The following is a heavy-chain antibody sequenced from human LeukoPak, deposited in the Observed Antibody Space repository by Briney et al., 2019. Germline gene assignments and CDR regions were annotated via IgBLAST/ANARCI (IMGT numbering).Heavy chain of an antibody. CDR2: LHADGNEK. Sequence: GSLRLSCAASGFSLSGYWMSWVRQAPGKGLEWVARLHADGNEKYFVDSVKGRFTVSRDNAKNSLYLQMNSLRVEGTAVYYCARGGYSFDYLGQGTLVTVSS. D-gene: IGHD5-12*01. CDR1: GFSLSGYW. J-gene: IGHJ4*02. CDR3: ARGGYSFDY. V-gene: IGHV3-7*01.